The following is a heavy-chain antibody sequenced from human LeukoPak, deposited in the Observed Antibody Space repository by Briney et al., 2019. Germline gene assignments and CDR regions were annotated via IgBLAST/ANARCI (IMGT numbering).Heavy chain of an antibody. CDR1: GFTVSSKY. V-gene: IGHV3-66*01. CDR3: ARGRSTIIEEYFDY. J-gene: IGHJ4*02. D-gene: IGHD3-9*01. Sequence: GGSLRLSCAASGFTVSSKYMNWVRQAPGKGLEWVSVIYSGGSTYYAESVEGRFTISTDNSKNTMYLQMNSLRAEDMAVYYCARGRSTIIEEYFDYWGQGTLVTVSS. CDR2: IYSGGST.